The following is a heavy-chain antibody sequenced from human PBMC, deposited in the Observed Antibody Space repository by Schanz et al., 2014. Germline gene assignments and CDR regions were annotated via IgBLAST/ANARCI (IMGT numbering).Heavy chain of an antibody. CDR1: GFSFSSYG. V-gene: IGHV3-33*03. Sequence: VQLVESGGGVVQPGGSLRLSCAASGFSFSSYGMHWVRQAPGKGLEWAAVIWYDGNNKFYADSVKGRFTISRDNAKNSLYLQMNSLRPEDTAVYYCAKYGGELGVSFEYWGQGTLVTVSS. D-gene: IGHD7-27*01. J-gene: IGHJ4*02. CDR3: AKYGGELGVSFEY. CDR2: IWYDGNNK.